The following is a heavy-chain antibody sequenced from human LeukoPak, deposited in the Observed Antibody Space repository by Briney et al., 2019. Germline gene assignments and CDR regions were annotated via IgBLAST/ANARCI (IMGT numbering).Heavy chain of an antibody. Sequence: ASVTVSCKASGYTFTGYYMHWERQAPGQGLEWMGWINPNSGGTNYAQKFQGRVTMTRDTSISTAYMELSRLRSDDTAVYYCAREVYGWFDPWGQGTLVTVSS. CDR3: AREVYGWFDP. J-gene: IGHJ5*02. CDR2: INPNSGGT. CDR1: GYTFTGYY. D-gene: IGHD3-10*01. V-gene: IGHV1-2*02.